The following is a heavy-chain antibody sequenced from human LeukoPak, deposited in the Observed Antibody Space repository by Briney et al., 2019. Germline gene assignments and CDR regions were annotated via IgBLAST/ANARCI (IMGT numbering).Heavy chain of an antibody. D-gene: IGHD3-10*01. CDR1: GGSFSGYY. Sequence: SETLSLTCAVYGGSFSGYYWSWIRQPPGKGLEWIGEINHSGSTNYNPSLKSRVTMSVDTSKNQFSLKLSSVTAADTAVYYCARDGRKYYAGAIDYWGQGTLVTVSS. CDR3: ARDGRKYYAGAIDY. J-gene: IGHJ4*02. V-gene: IGHV4-34*01. CDR2: INHSGST.